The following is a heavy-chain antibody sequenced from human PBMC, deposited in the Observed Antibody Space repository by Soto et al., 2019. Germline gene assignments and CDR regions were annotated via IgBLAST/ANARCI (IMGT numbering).Heavy chain of an antibody. CDR3: ARSPVIRGVDTPHFDN. D-gene: IGHD3-10*01. V-gene: IGHV4-59*01. CDR2: MYSSGST. J-gene: IGHJ4*02. CDR1: GGSISTYY. Sequence: PSETLSLTCTVSGGSISTYYWSWIRQPPGKGLEWIGYMYSSGSTTYSPSLKSRVTISVDTSKNQFSLKVSSVTAADTAVYYCARSPVIRGVDTPHFDNWGQGTLVTVSS.